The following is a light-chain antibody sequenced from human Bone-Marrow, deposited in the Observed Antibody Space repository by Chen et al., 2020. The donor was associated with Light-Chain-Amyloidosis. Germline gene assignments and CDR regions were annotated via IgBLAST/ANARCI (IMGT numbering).Light chain of an antibody. V-gene: IGLV3-21*02. J-gene: IGLJ3*02. Sequence: SYVLTQAPSVSVAPGQTARIPCGGNSLGRKNVNWYHQKPGQAPVLVVYDDSDRPSGIPERFSGSNSGNTATLTISRVEAGDEADYYCQVWDTTSDLPVFGGGTKLTVL. CDR1: SLGRKN. CDR2: DDS. CDR3: QVWDTTSDLPV.